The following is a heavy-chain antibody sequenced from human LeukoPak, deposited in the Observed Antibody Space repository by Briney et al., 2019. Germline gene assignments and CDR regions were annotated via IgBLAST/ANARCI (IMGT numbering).Heavy chain of an antibody. CDR3: ARDLGQYYDTSDNWFDP. V-gene: IGHV3-48*04. CDR1: GFTFSSYS. D-gene: IGHD3-22*01. CDR2: ISSSSSTI. Sequence: GGSLRLSCAASGFTFSSYSMNWVRQAQGKGLEWVSYISSSSSTIYYADSVKGRFTISRDNAKNTLNLQMNSLRAEDTAVYYCARDLGQYYDTSDNWFDPWGQGTLVTVSS. J-gene: IGHJ5*02.